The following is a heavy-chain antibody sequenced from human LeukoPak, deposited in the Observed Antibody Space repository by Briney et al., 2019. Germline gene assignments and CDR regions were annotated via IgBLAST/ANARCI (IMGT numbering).Heavy chain of an antibody. J-gene: IGHJ3*02. D-gene: IGHD3-22*01. Sequence: GGSLRLSCAASGFTFSSYSMNWVRQAPGKGLEWVSSISSSSSYIYYADSVKGRFTISRDNAKNSLYLQMNSLRAEDTAVYYCARDLPYDSSGYYLDAFDIWGQGTMVTVSS. CDR2: ISSSSSYI. CDR3: ARDLPYDSSGYYLDAFDI. V-gene: IGHV3-21*01. CDR1: GFTFSSYS.